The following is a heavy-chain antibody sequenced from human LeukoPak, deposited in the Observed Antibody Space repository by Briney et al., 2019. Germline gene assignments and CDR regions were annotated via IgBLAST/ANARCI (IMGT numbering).Heavy chain of an antibody. Sequence: SETLSLTCTVSGGSISSGSYYWSWIRQPDGKGLEWIGRIYTSGSTNYNPSLKSRVTISVDTSKNQFSLKLSSVTAADTAVYYCARGGPPYCSGGSCPVDYWGQGTLVTVSS. V-gene: IGHV4-61*02. J-gene: IGHJ4*02. CDR1: GGSISSGSYY. CDR3: ARGGPPYCSGGSCPVDY. D-gene: IGHD2-15*01. CDR2: IYTSGST.